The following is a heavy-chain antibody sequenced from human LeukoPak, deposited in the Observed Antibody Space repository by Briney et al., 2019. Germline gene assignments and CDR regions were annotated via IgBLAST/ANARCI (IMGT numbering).Heavy chain of an antibody. J-gene: IGHJ4*02. V-gene: IGHV1-2*02. D-gene: IGHD3-16*01. CDR2: INPNSGGT. CDR1: GYTFTGYY. CDR3: AREESVNFVVWH. Sequence: ASVKVSCKASGYTFTGYYMHWVRQAPGQGLEWMGWINPNSGGTNYAQKFQGRVTMTRDTSISTAYMELSRLRSDDTAVYYRAREESVNFVVWHWGQGTLVTVSS.